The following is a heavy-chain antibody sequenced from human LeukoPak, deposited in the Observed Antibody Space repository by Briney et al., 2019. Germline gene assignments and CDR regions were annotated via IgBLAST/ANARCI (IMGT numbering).Heavy chain of an antibody. D-gene: IGHD3-22*01. CDR3: ASHYYDSSGYYLQAFDY. V-gene: IGHV3-7*01. CDR1: GFTFSSYW. J-gene: IGHJ4*02. CDR2: IKQDGSEK. Sequence: PGGSLRLSCAASGFTFSSYWMSWVRQAPGKGLEWVANIKQDGSEKYYVDSVKGRFTISRDNAKNSLYLQMNSLRAEDTAVYYCASHYYDSSGYYLQAFDYWGQGTLVTVSS.